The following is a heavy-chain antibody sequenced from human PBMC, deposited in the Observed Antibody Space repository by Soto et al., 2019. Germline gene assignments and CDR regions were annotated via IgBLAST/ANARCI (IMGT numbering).Heavy chain of an antibody. CDR1: GGSISSGGYY. V-gene: IGHV4-31*03. Sequence: KASETLSLTCTVSGGSISSGGYYWSWIRQHPGKGLEWIGYIYYSGSTYYNPSLKSRVTISVDTSKNQFSLKLSSVTAADTAVYYCARSFDFSSYNWFDPWGQGTLVTVSS. J-gene: IGHJ5*02. CDR3: ARSFDFSSYNWFDP. CDR2: IYYSGST. D-gene: IGHD6-13*01.